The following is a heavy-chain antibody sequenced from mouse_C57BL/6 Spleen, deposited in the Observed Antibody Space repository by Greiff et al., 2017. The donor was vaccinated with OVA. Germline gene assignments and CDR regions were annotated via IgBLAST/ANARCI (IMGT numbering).Heavy chain of an antibody. V-gene: IGHV1-55*01. CDR3: ARPNYDYDEDY. CDR2: IYPGSGST. J-gene: IGHJ2*01. D-gene: IGHD2-4*01. Sequence: QVQLQQSGAELVKPGASVKMSCKASGYTFTSYWITWVKQRPGQGLEWIGDIYPGSGSTNYNEKFKSKATLTVDTSSSTAYMQLSSLTSEDSAVYYCARPNYDYDEDYWGQGTTLTVSS. CDR1: GYTFTSYW.